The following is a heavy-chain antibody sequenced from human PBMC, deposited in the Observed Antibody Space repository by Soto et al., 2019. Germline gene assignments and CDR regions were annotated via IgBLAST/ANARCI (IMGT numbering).Heavy chain of an antibody. CDR1: GFSFSSYW. V-gene: IGHV3-74*01. CDR3: AREIYDDYDSSGFDH. Sequence: GDSLKLGCAASGFSFSSYWMHCVRQAPGKGLVWVSRINSDGSSTTYADSVKGRFTISRDNAKNTLSLQMNSLRAEDTAVYYCAREIYDDYDSSGFDHWGQGT. CDR2: INSDGSST. D-gene: IGHD3-22*01. J-gene: IGHJ4*02.